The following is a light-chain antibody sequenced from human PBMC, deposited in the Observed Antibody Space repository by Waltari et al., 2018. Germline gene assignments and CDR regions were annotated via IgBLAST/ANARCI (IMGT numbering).Light chain of an antibody. V-gene: IGLV3-19*01. CDR1: SLRSYY. CDR2: DKD. Sequence: SSELTQDPAVSVAMGQTVRITCQGDSLRSYYASWYQQRPGQAPILFIYDKDNRPSGVPDRFSGSSSHNTASLTITGAQAEDEASYYCHSRDASGVGGSFGGGTKLTVL. J-gene: IGLJ2*01. CDR3: HSRDASGVGGS.